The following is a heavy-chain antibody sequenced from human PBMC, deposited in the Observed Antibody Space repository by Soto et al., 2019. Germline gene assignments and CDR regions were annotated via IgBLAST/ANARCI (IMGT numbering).Heavy chain of an antibody. V-gene: IGHV4-61*01. D-gene: IGHD3-22*01. J-gene: IGHJ4*02. CDR1: RVSVSSRSYS. CDR3: ARAKVVAYRYDTSGYYTTFDF. Sequence: SETLSLTCTVSRVSVSSRSYSWSWIRLPPGKGLEWIGYVYDSGSTTYNPSLKSRVTISVDTSKNQFSLKLSSVTSADTAMYYCARAKVVAYRYDTSGYYTTFDFWGPGALVTSPQ. CDR2: VYDSGST.